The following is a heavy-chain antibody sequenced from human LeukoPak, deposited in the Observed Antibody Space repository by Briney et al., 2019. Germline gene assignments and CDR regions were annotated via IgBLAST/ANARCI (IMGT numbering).Heavy chain of an antibody. Sequence: SETLSLTCTVSGGSISSYYWSWIRQHPGKGLEWIGYIYYSGSTYYNPSLKSRVTISVDTSKNQFSLKLSSVTAADTAVYYCARDNGYFDPRGDAFDIWGQGTMVTVSS. J-gene: IGHJ3*02. CDR3: ARDNGYFDPRGDAFDI. D-gene: IGHD3-9*01. CDR2: IYYSGST. V-gene: IGHV4-59*06. CDR1: GGSISSYY.